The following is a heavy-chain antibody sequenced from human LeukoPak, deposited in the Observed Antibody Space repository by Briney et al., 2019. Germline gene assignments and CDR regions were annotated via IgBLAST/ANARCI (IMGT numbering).Heavy chain of an antibody. CDR2: INPSGGST. Sequence: ASVKVSCKASGYTFTGYYMHWVRQAPGQGLEWMGWINPSGGSTSYAQKFQGRVTMTRDMSTSTVYMELSSLRSEDTAVYYCARGAHIVVVTARWFDPWGQGTLVTVSS. D-gene: IGHD2-21*02. V-gene: IGHV1-46*01. CDR3: ARGAHIVVVTARWFDP. CDR1: GYTFTGYY. J-gene: IGHJ5*02.